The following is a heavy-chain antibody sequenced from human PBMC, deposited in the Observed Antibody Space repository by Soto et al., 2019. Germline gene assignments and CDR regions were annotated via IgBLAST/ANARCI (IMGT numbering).Heavy chain of an antibody. V-gene: IGHV1-18*01. J-gene: IGHJ4*02. Sequence: QVQLVQSGAEVKKPGASVKVSCKASGYTFTSYGISWVQQAPGQGLEWMGWISTYNGDTNYAQKLQGRVTVTTDTSTSTAYMELRSLRSDDTAVYYCARDVSVGTNAAYWGQGTPVTVSS. CDR2: ISTYNGDT. D-gene: IGHD2-8*01. CDR3: ARDVSVGTNAAY. CDR1: GYTFTSYG.